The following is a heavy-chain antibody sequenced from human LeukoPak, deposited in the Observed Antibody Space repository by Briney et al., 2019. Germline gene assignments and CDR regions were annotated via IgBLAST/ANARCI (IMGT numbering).Heavy chain of an antibody. CDR1: GFTFSSYA. CDR3: AKSALFWSGYSDY. Sequence: TGGSLRLSCAASGFTFSSYAMSWVRQAPGKGLEWVSAISGSGGSTYYADSVKGWFTISRDNSKNTLYLQMNSLRAEDTAVYYCAKSALFWSGYSDYWGQGTLVTVSS. V-gene: IGHV3-23*01. D-gene: IGHD3-3*01. J-gene: IGHJ4*02. CDR2: ISGSGGST.